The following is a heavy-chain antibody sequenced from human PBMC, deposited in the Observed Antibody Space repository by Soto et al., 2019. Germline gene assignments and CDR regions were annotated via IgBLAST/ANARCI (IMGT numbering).Heavy chain of an antibody. CDR1: GSTFSYYT. J-gene: IGHJ6*02. CDR3: ADPVPAPTHYDYYDMDV. CDR2: ISKSGDTI. Sequence: EVQLLESGGGLVQPGGSWSLPFVASGSTFSYYTMTWSRQAPGRGLEWVSGISKSGDTIYYADSVKGRFTISRDNFKNTLYLQMNSLRAADTAVYYCADPVPAPTHYDYYDMDVWGQGTTVTVSS. D-gene: IGHD2-2*01. V-gene: IGHV3-23*01.